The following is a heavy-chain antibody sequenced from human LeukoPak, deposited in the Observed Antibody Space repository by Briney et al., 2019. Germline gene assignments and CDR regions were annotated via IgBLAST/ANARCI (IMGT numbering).Heavy chain of an antibody. CDR3: ARDPLDISRWANAFDI. V-gene: IGHV3-30*03. Sequence: GGSLRLSCVISGYTFTHYGFHWVRQAPGKALEWVAYISYNGNNKYEDSVKGRFTISRDNSKNTLRLQMNGLRAEDTAVYYCARDPLDISRWANAFDIWGQGTTVIVSS. J-gene: IGHJ3*02. CDR1: GYTFTHYG. CDR2: ISYNGNNK. D-gene: IGHD5-12*01.